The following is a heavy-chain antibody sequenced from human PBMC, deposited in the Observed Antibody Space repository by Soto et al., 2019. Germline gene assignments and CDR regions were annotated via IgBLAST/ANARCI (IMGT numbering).Heavy chain of an antibody. V-gene: IGHV4-34*12. Sequence: QVQLQQWGAGLLKPSETLFLTCAVYAESFSGYYWSWIRQPPGKGLEWIGEIFHGGHTNYSPSLKSRGTISVDTSKNHFSLELTSVTAADTAVYYCARPHYDSNTFYSFFDYWDQGTLVTVSS. CDR3: ARPHYDSNTFYSFFDY. CDR1: AESFSGYY. J-gene: IGHJ4*02. D-gene: IGHD3-22*01. CDR2: IFHGGHT.